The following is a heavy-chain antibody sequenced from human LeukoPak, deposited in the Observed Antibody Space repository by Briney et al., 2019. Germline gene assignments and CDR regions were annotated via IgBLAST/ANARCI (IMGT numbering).Heavy chain of an antibody. CDR1: GFTFSSYE. J-gene: IGHJ4*02. V-gene: IGHV3-48*03. D-gene: IGHD3-10*01. CDR2: ISTSGSTM. Sequence: GGSLRLSCAASGFTFSSYEMNWVRQAPGKGLEWVSYISTSGSTMHYANSVQGRFTISRDNAKNSLYLQMNSLRDEDTAVYYCARGVGYYGSGTYYKFDYWGQGTLVTVSS. CDR3: ARGVGYYGSGTYYKFDY.